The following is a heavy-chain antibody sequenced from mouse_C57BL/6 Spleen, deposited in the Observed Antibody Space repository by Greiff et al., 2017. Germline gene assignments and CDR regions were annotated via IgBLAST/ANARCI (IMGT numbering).Heavy chain of an antibody. V-gene: IGHV2-6*01. CDR3: ARSERMGYAMDY. CDR1: GFSLTSYG. J-gene: IGHJ4*01. CDR2: IWGVGST. Sequence: VKLMESGPGLVAPSQSLSITCTVSGFSLTSYGVDWVRQSPGKGLEWLGVIWGVGSTNYNSALKSRLSISKDNSKSQVFLKMNSLQTDDTAMYYCARSERMGYAMDYWGQGTSVTVSS.